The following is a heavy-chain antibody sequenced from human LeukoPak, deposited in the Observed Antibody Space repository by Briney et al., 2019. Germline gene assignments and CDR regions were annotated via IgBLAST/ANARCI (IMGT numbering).Heavy chain of an antibody. CDR2: ISGSGGST. V-gene: IGHV3-23*01. CDR3: AKDRGSGWYSPLWIFDY. J-gene: IGHJ4*02. Sequence: PGGSLRLSCAASGFTFSSYAMSWVRQAPGKGLEWVSAISGSGGSTYYADSVKGRFTISRDNSKNTLYLQMNSLRAEDTAVYYCAKDRGSGWYSPLWIFDYWGQGTLVTVSS. CDR1: GFTFSSYA. D-gene: IGHD6-19*01.